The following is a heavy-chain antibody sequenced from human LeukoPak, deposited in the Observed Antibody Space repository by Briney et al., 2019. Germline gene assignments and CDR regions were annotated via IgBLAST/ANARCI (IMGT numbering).Heavy chain of an antibody. J-gene: IGHJ4*02. CDR1: GDSVSSNSAA. D-gene: IGHD1-7*01. CDR2: TYYRSKWYN. CDR3: ARGCSYNWNYRLREPFDY. V-gene: IGHV6-1*01. Sequence: SQTLPLTCAISGDSVSSNSAAWNWSRQSPSRGLEWLGRTYYRSKWYNDYAVSVKSRITINPDTSKNQFSLQLNSVTPEDTAVYYCARGCSYNWNYRLREPFDYWGQGTLVTVSS.